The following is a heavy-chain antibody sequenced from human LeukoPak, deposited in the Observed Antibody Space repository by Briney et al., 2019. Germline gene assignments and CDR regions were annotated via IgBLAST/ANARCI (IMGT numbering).Heavy chain of an antibody. CDR3: ARHTTVTTFDY. Sequence: ASVKVSCKASGYTFTNYAISWVRQAPGQGLEWMGWICAYNGDTNYAQKLQGRVTMTTDTSTSTAYMELRSLRSDDTAVYYCARHTTVTTFDYWGQGTLVTVSS. V-gene: IGHV1-18*01. J-gene: IGHJ4*02. CDR1: GYTFTNYA. D-gene: IGHD4-17*01. CDR2: ICAYNGDT.